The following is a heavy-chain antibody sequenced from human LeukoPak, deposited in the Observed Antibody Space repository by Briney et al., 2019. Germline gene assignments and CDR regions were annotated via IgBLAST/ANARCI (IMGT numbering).Heavy chain of an antibody. CDR3: SLSREWLVRDHAFDI. J-gene: IGHJ3*02. D-gene: IGHD6-19*01. Sequence: PSETLSLTCAVYGGSFSGYYWSWIRQPPGKGLEWIGEINHSGSTNYNPSLKSRVTISVDTSKNQFSLKLSSVTAADTAVYYCSLSREWLVRDHAFDIWGQGTMVTVSS. V-gene: IGHV4-34*01. CDR2: INHSGST. CDR1: GGSFSGYY.